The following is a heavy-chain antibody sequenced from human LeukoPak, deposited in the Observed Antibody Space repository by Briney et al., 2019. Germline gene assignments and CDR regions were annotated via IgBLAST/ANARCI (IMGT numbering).Heavy chain of an antibody. CDR1: GGSISSSSYY. CDR3: ARDYGDLSLEY. V-gene: IGHV4-39*02. J-gene: IGHJ4*02. CDR2: IYYSGST. D-gene: IGHD4-17*01. Sequence: PSETLSLTCTVSGGSISSSSYYWGWIRQPPGKGLEWIGSIYYSGSTYYNPSLKSRVTISVDTSKNQFSLKLSSVTAADTAVYYCARDYGDLSLEYWGQGTLVTVSS.